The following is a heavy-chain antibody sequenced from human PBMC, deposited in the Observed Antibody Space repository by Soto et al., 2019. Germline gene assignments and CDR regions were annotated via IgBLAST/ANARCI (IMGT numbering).Heavy chain of an antibody. V-gene: IGHV4-4*02. J-gene: IGHJ6*02. CDR3: ATLSSSYDRYYYYGMDV. CDR2: IYHSGST. D-gene: IGHD6-6*01. CDR1: GGSISSSNW. Sequence: SETLSLTCAVSGGSISSSNWWSWVRQPPGKELEWIGEIYHSGSTNYNPSLKSRVTISVDKYKNQFSLKMSSVTAADTAVYYCATLSSSYDRYYYYGMDVWGQGTTVTVSS.